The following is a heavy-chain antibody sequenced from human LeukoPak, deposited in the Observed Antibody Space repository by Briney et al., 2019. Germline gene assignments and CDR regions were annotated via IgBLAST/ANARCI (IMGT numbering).Heavy chain of an antibody. V-gene: IGHV4-59*08. CDR3: ASLGYSSQYWYFDL. J-gene: IGHJ2*01. CDR1: GGSFSSYY. D-gene: IGHD6-13*01. Sequence: AETLSLTCTVSGGSFSSYYWSWIRQPPGKGLEWIGYIYYSGSTNYNPSLKSRVTISVDTSKNQFSLKLSPGTAEDTAVYSCASLGYSSQYWYFDLWGRGTLVTVSS. CDR2: IYYSGST.